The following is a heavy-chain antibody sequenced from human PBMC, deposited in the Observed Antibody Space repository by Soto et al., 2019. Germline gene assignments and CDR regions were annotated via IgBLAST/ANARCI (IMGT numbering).Heavy chain of an antibody. V-gene: IGHV3-11*01. CDR3: ARKPYSSSWSDY. J-gene: IGHJ4*02. D-gene: IGHD6-13*01. CDR1: GFTFSDYY. Sequence: QVQLVESGGGLVKPGGSLRLSCAASGFTFSDYYMSWIRQAPGKGLEWVSYIRSSGSTIYYADSVKGRSTISRANATNSLYLQMNSLRAEDTAVYYCARKPYSSSWSDYWGQGTLVTVAS. CDR2: IRSSGSTI.